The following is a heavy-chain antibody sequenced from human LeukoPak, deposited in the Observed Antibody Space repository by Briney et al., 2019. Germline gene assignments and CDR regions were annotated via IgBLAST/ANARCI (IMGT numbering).Heavy chain of an antibody. CDR1: GFTFSSYW. V-gene: IGHV3-74*01. Sequence: GGSLRLSCAASGFTFSSYWMHWVRQAPGKGLVWVSRINSDGSSTSYADSVKGRFTISRDNAENTLYLQMNSLRAEETAVYYCERVMSGYDVIDYWGQGTLVTVSS. CDR2: INSDGSST. CDR3: ERVMSGYDVIDY. J-gene: IGHJ4*02. D-gene: IGHD5-12*01.